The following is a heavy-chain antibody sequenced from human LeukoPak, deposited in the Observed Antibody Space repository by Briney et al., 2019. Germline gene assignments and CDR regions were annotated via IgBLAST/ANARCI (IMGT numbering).Heavy chain of an antibody. CDR1: GGSFSGYY. D-gene: IGHD3-10*01. CDR3: ARGSRLVRGVHNWFDP. Sequence: PSETLSLTCAVYGGSFSGYYWSWIRQPPGKGLEWIGEINHSGSTNYNLSLKSRVTISVDTSKNQFSLKLSSVTAADTAVYYCARGSRLVRGVHNWFDPWGQGPWSPSPQ. J-gene: IGHJ5*02. V-gene: IGHV4-34*01. CDR2: INHSGST.